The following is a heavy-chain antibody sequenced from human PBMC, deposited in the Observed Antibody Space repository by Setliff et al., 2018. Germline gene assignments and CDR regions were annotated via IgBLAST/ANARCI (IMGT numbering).Heavy chain of an antibody. Sequence: SETLSLTCTVSGGSISSYYWSWIRQPAGKGLEWIGRIYTSGSTYYNPSLKSRVTISVDTSKNQFSLKLSSVTAADTAVYYCARDYYDSSGYYLLAFDIWGQGTMVTVSS. CDR2: IYTSGST. CDR3: ARDYYDSSGYYLLAFDI. D-gene: IGHD3-22*01. CDR1: GGSISSYY. V-gene: IGHV4-4*07. J-gene: IGHJ3*02.